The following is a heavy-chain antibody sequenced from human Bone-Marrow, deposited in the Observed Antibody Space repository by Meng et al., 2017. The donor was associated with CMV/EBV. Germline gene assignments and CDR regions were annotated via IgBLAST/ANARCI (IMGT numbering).Heavy chain of an antibody. CDR3: ATGSDWGSLFDY. V-gene: IGHV3-30*03. J-gene: IGHJ4*02. CDR1: GFPFSDSG. CDR2: ISFDGSNI. D-gene: IGHD7-27*01. Sequence: GGSLSLLCAASGFPFSDSGMHWVRKSPGKGLEWVSVISFDGSNIHYADSVKGRFTISRDNSKKTLYLQMNSLRGEDTAVYYCATGSDWGSLFDYWGQGTLVTVSS.